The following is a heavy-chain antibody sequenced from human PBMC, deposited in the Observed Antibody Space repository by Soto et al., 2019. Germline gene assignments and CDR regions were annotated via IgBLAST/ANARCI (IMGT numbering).Heavy chain of an antibody. CDR3: VSDRGYGHASVPYS. CDR2: ISYDGSLQ. J-gene: IGHJ4*02. D-gene: IGHD5-18*01. V-gene: IGHV3-30*03. Sequence: QAQLVESGGGVVQPGRSLRLSCAASGFAFSSYGMHWVRQAPGTGLEWVAVISYDGSLQHYADSVKGRFTISRDNSKNMGRRQISSLRAEDTAVYYCVSDRGYGHASVPYSWGQGTLVSVSS. CDR1: GFAFSSYG.